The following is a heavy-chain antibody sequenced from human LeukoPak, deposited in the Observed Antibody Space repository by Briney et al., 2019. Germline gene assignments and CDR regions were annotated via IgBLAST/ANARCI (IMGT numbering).Heavy chain of an antibody. V-gene: IGHV4-39*01. D-gene: IGHD1-26*01. CDR1: GDSISSSSYY. J-gene: IGHJ4*02. CDR2: IYYSGNT. CDR3: APRGGTYGCDY. Sequence: SETLSLTCTVSGDSISSSSYYWTWIRQPPGKGLEWIGSIYYSGNTYYSPSLESRVTISMDTSKNQYSLKLTSVTAADTAVYYCAPRGGTYGCDYCGQGALVTVSS.